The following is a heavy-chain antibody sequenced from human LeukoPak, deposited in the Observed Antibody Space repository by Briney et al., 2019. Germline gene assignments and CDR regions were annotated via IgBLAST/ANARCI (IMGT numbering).Heavy chain of an antibody. CDR3: ARNPGIAAAATKYYFDY. V-gene: IGHV1-69*13. CDR2: IIPVFGTA. Sequence: ASVKVSCKASGGTFSSYAISWVRQAPGQGLEWMGGIIPVFGTANYAQKFQGRVTITADESTSTAYMELSSLRSEDTAVYYCARNPGIAAAATKYYFDYWGQGTLVTVSS. D-gene: IGHD6-13*01. CDR1: GGTFSSYA. J-gene: IGHJ4*02.